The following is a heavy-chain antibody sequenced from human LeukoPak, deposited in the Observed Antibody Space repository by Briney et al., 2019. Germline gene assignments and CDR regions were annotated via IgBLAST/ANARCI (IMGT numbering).Heavy chain of an antibody. V-gene: IGHV4-59*01. Sequence: SETLSLTCTVSGGSTSSYYWSWIRQPPGKGLEWIGYIYYSGSTNYNPSLKSRVTISVDTSKNQFSLKLSSVTAADTAVYYCARVKGGWLSYYYYYGMDVWGQGTTVTVSS. CDR1: GGSTSSYY. CDR2: IYYSGST. D-gene: IGHD5-24*01. J-gene: IGHJ6*02. CDR3: ARVKGGWLSYYYYYGMDV.